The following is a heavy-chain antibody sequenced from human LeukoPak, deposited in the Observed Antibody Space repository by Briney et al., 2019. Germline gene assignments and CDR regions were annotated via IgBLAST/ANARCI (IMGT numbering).Heavy chain of an antibody. D-gene: IGHD5-18*01. V-gene: IGHV3-11*01. CDR3: AGGYSYIYYCYGMDV. CDR1: GFTFSDYY. Sequence: GGSLRLSCAASGFTFSDYYMSWIRQAPGKGLEWVSYISSSGSTIYYADSVKGRFTISRDNAKNSLYLQMNSLRAEDTAVYYCAGGYSYIYYCYGMDVWGQGTTVTVSS. J-gene: IGHJ6*02. CDR2: ISSSGSTI.